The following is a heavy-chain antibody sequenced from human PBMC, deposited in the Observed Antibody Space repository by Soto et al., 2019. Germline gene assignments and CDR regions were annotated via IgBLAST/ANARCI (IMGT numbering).Heavy chain of an antibody. D-gene: IGHD4-17*01. J-gene: IGHJ3*02. Sequence: QVQLVQSGAEVTKPGASVKVSCKAYGYTFTGYYMHWVRQAPGQGLEWMGWIHPNSGGTNYAQKFQGWVTMTRDTSISTAYMELSRLRSDDTAVYYCATTVTTALGAFDIWGQGTMVTVSS. CDR1: GYTFTGYY. CDR2: IHPNSGGT. V-gene: IGHV1-2*04. CDR3: ATTVTTALGAFDI.